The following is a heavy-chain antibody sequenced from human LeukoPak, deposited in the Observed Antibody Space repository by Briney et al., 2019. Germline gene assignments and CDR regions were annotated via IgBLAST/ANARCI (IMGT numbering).Heavy chain of an antibody. V-gene: IGHV3-23*01. CDR2: ISGSGGST. CDR3: ARAKYSGSYSVWFDP. D-gene: IGHD1-26*01. Sequence: PGGSLRLSCAASGFTFSSYAMSWVRQAPGKGLEWVSAISGSGGSTYYADSVKGRFTISRDNSKNTLHLQMNSLRAGDTAVYYCARAKYSGSYSVWFDPWGQGTLVTVSS. CDR1: GFTFSSYA. J-gene: IGHJ5*02.